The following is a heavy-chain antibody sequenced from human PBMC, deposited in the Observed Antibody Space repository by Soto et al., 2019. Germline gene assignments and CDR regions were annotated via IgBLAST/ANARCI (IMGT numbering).Heavy chain of an antibody. V-gene: IGHV3-21*01. D-gene: IGHD3-3*01. Sequence: GGSLRLSCAASGFTFSSYSMNWVRQAPGKGLEWVSSISSSSSYIYYADSVKGRFTISRDNAKNSLYLQMNSLRAEDTAVYYCARDSRITIFGVVIIGDESRDYYYGMDVWGQGTTVTVSS. CDR3: ARDSRITIFGVVIIGDESRDYYYGMDV. CDR1: GFTFSSYS. J-gene: IGHJ6*02. CDR2: ISSSSSYI.